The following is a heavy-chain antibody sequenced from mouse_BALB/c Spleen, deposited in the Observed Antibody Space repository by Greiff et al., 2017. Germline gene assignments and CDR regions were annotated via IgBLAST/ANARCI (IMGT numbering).Heavy chain of an antibody. CDR2: ISSGGST. J-gene: IGHJ3*01. D-gene: IGHD2-1*01. V-gene: IGHV5-6-5*01. CDR1: GFTFSSYA. Sequence: EVKLVESGGGLVKPGGSLKLSCAASGFTFSSYAMSWVRQTPEKRLEWVASISSGGSTYYPDSVKGRFTISRDNARNILYLQMSSLRSEDTAMYYCARAGRYGIFAYWGQGTLVTVSA. CDR3: ARAGRYGIFAY.